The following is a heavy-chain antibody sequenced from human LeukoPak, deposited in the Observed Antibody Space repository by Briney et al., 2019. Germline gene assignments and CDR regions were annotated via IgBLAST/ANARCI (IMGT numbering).Heavy chain of an antibody. D-gene: IGHD6-19*01. Sequence: PSETLSLTSAISGDSISIYYWSCTRQSPGKGLEWIGNVYRSGNTNYNPSLKSRVTISIDTSKKQFSLKLSSLTAADTAVYYCARDGKQWLAAFDAWGQGTLVTVSS. CDR1: GDSISIYY. J-gene: IGHJ4*02. CDR2: VYRSGNT. V-gene: IGHV4-59*01. CDR3: ARDGKQWLAAFDA.